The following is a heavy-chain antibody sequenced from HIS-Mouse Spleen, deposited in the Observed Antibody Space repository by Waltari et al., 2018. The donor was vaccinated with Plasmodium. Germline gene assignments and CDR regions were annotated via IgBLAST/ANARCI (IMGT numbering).Heavy chain of an antibody. Sequence: QVQLVESGGGVVQPGRSLRLSCAASGFTFSSYGMHWVRQAPGKGLEWGAVISYDGSNKYYADSVKGRFTISRDNSKNTLYLQMNSLRAEDTAVYYCAKEVVGYYDFWSRPDYWGQGTLVTVSS. CDR3: AKEVVGYYDFWSRPDY. D-gene: IGHD3-3*01. CDR1: GFTFSSYG. CDR2: ISYDGSNK. J-gene: IGHJ4*02. V-gene: IGHV3-30*18.